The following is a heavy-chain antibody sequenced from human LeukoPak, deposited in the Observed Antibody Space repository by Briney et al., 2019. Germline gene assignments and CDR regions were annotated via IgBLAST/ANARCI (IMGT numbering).Heavy chain of an antibody. J-gene: IGHJ5*02. CDR2: VYYSEST. Sequence: SETLSLTCTVSGDSLSSYYGSWIRQPPGGGLEWIGYVYYSESTNYNPSLTSRVTISVDTSKNQFALKLSSVTAAETAVYYCARNPRGRPFDTERWFDPWGQGSLVTVSS. V-gene: IGHV4-59*01. CDR1: GDSLSSYY. D-gene: IGHD5-18*01. CDR3: ARNPRGRPFDTERWFDP.